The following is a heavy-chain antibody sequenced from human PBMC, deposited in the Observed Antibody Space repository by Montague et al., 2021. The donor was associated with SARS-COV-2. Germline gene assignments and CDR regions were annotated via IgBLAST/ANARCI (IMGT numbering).Heavy chain of an antibody. D-gene: IGHD5-12*01. J-gene: IGHJ4*02. CDR2: IYYSGIT. V-gene: IGHV4-59*05. Sequence: SETLSLTCSVSGDSFTYFYWSWIRQSPGKGLEWIGCIYYSGITYYNPSLKSRVTISVDTSKNQFSLKLSSVTAADTAVYYCARHERQWLRLYTYYFDYWGQGTLVTVSS. CDR1: GDSFTYFY. CDR3: ARHERQWLRLYTYYFDY.